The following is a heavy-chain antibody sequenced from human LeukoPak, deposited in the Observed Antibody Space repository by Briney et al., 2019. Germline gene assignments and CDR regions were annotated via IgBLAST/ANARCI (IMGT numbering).Heavy chain of an antibody. CDR1: GYTFTGYY. Sequence: ASVKVSCKASGYTFTGYYMHWVRQASGQGLEWMGWINPNSGGTNYAQKFQGRVTMTRDTSISTAYMELSRLRSDDTAVYYCAVSGGSCCLFDYWGQGTLVTVSS. CDR2: INPNSGGT. D-gene: IGHD2-15*01. J-gene: IGHJ4*02. V-gene: IGHV1-2*02. CDR3: AVSGGSCCLFDY.